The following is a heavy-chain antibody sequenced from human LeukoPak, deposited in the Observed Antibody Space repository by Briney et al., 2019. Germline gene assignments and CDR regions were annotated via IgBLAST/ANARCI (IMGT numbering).Heavy chain of an antibody. CDR2: IKQDGSEK. CDR1: GFTFSSYW. CDR3: AREAYYYYMDV. Sequence: PGGSLRLSCAASGFTFSSYWMSWVRQAPGKGLEWVANIKQDGSEKYYEDSGKGRFTISRDNAKNSLYLQMNSLRAEDTAVYYCAREAYYYYMDVWGKGTTVTVSS. J-gene: IGHJ6*03. V-gene: IGHV3-7*01.